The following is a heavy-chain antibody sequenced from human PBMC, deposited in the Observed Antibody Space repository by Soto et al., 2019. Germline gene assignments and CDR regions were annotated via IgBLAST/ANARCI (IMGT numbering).Heavy chain of an antibody. CDR3: ARGKLRRSASGGYYSVDI. D-gene: IGHD3-3*01. V-gene: IGHV4-61*01. CDR1: GGSVSGATHY. CDR2: IPYSGSA. Sequence: SETLSLTCTVSGGSVSGATHYWNWIRQPPGKGLEWIGHIPYSGSANYNPSLGSRVSLQIGADQYSLGLNSVTAADTAVYYCARGKLRRSASGGYYSVDIWGQGILVTVSS. J-gene: IGHJ4*02.